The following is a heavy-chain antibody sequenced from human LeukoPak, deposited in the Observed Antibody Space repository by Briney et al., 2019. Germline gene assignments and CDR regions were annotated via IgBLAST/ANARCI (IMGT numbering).Heavy chain of an antibody. Sequence: ASVKVSCKASGYTFTSYGISWVRQAPGQGLEWMGWISAYNGDTNYAQKLQGRVTMTTDTSTSTAYMELRSLRSDDTAVYYCARGRRGGYGGNYGDYWSQGTLVTVSS. CDR2: ISAYNGDT. V-gene: IGHV1-18*01. CDR1: GYTFTSYG. J-gene: IGHJ4*02. D-gene: IGHD4-23*01. CDR3: ARGRRGGYGGNYGDY.